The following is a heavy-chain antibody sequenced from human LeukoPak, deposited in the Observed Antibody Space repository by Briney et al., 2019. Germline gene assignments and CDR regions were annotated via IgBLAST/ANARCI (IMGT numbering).Heavy chain of an antibody. D-gene: IGHD3-10*02. V-gene: IGHV3-66*03. CDR1: GFPVSSNC. CDR2: MYSCGRT. CDR3: AREMVFGEP. Sequence: PGGSLRLSCAASGFPVSSNCMSWVRQAPGKGLEWVSVMYSCGRTYNADSVKGRFTISRDNAKNSLFLQMNRLRAEDTAVYYCAREMVFGEPWGQGTLVTVSS. J-gene: IGHJ4*02.